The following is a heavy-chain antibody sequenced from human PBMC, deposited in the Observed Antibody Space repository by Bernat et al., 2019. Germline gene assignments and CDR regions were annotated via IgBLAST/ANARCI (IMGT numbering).Heavy chain of an antibody. CDR3: ARDSIGAQDY. D-gene: IGHD3-22*01. J-gene: IGHJ4*02. V-gene: IGHV3-33*01. CDR2: IWYDGSNK. CDR1: GFTFSSYG. Sequence: QVQLVESGGGVVQPGRSLRLSCTASGFTFSSYGMHWVRQAPGKGLEWVAVIWYDGSNKYYADSVKGRFTISRDNSKNTLYLKMNGLRAGDTAVYYCARDSIGAQDYWGQGTLVTVSS.